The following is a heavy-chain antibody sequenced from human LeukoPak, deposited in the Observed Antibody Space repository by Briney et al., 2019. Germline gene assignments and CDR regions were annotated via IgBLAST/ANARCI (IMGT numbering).Heavy chain of an antibody. CDR1: GGSISNYF. D-gene: IGHD2/OR15-2a*01. CDR3: ARSSTSSLGRAYDI. Sequence: PSETLSLTCNLSGGSISNYFWTWIRQPAGKGLEWVGRIYTSVTTNYNPSLKSRVTMSLDTSTSQFSLKMNSVTAADTAIYFCARSSTSSLGRAYDIGGRGTMVTVSA. J-gene: IGHJ3*02. V-gene: IGHV4-4*07. CDR2: IYTSVTT.